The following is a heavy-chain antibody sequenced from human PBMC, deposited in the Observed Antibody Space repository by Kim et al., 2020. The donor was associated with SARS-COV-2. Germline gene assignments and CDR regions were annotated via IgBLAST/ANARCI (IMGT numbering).Heavy chain of an antibody. J-gene: IGHJ5*02. CDR2: FDPEDGET. CDR3: ATGSPLGELISNWFDP. CDR1: GYTLTELS. V-gene: IGHV1-24*01. D-gene: IGHD3-16*01. Sequence: ASVKVSCKVSGYTLTELSMHWVRQAPGKGLEWMGGFDPEDGETIYAQKFQGRVTMTEDTSTDTAYMELSSLRSEDTAVYYCATGSPLGELISNWFDPWGQGTLVTVSS.